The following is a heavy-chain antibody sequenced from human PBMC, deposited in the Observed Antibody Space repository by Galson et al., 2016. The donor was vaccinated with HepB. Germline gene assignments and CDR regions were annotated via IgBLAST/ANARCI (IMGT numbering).Heavy chain of an antibody. V-gene: IGHV1-69*13. CDR1: GGTFSRYP. Sequence: SVKVSCKASGGTFSRYPISWVRQAPGQGLEWMGGIIPVFGTGNYAQRFQGRVTITADESTSTVYRELSSLRSEDTAVYYCVRTHLETAMDPEPFYYYYAMDVWGQGTTVTVYS. D-gene: IGHD5-18*01. CDR2: IIPVFGTG. J-gene: IGHJ6*02. CDR3: VRTHLETAMDPEPFYYYYAMDV.